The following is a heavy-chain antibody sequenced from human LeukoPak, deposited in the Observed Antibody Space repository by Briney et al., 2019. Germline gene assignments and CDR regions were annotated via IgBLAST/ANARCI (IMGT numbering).Heavy chain of an antibody. CDR3: ARDSWNFYDDSGYNRDFDS. D-gene: IGHD3-22*01. V-gene: IGHV1-18*01. Sequence: GASVKVSCKATSRISWARQAPGQGLEWMGWIGTYGGDTYYAQKFQGRITVTTDTSTSTVYMELRNLRSDDTAVYYCARDSWNFYDDSGYNRDFDSWGQGTLVTVSS. CDR2: IGTYGGDT. CDR1: TSR. J-gene: IGHJ5*01.